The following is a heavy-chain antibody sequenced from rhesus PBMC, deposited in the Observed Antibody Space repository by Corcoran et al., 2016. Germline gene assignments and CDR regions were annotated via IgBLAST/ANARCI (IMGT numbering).Heavy chain of an antibody. CDR1: GYTFTSYY. Sequence: QVQLVQSGAEVKKPGASVKLSCKASGYTFTSYYINWVRQAPGQVLEWMGSITPGNGKPGSDQKFQGRVTMTRDTSTSTANMELSSLRSDDTAVYYCTRAVTARFDYWGQGVLVTVSS. CDR2: ITPGNGKP. V-gene: IGHV1S9*01. J-gene: IGHJ4*01. CDR3: TRAVTARFDY. D-gene: IGHD5-12*01.